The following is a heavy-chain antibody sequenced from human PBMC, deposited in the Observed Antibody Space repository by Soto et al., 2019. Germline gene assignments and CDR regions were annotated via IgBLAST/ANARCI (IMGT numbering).Heavy chain of an antibody. CDR3: ARAQHGILLLYLKGMDA. CDR2: MNPNSGNA. V-gene: IGHV1-8*01. Sequence: QVQLVQSGAEVKKPGASVRVSCRTSGYSFISTDINWVRQATGQGLEWMGWMNPNSGNADYAQKFQGRVTMTRNTPITTAYMELSGLTAEATAVYYCARAQHGILLLYLKGMDAGGQGTTCTVSS. CDR1: GYSFISTD. D-gene: IGHD6-13*01. J-gene: IGHJ6*02.